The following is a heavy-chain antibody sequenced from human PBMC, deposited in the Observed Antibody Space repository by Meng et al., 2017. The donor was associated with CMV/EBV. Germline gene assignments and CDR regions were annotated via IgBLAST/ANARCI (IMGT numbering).Heavy chain of an antibody. D-gene: IGHD6-13*01. V-gene: IGHV4-39*07. CDR2: IYYSGST. Sequence: GSLRLSCTVSGGSISSSSYYWGWIRQPPGKGLEWIGSIYYSGSTYYNPSPKSRVTISVDTSKNQFSLKLSSVTAADTAVYYCARVGSSSWYDLNYFDYWGQGTLVTVSS. J-gene: IGHJ4*02. CDR3: ARVGSSSWYDLNYFDY. CDR1: GGSISSSSYY.